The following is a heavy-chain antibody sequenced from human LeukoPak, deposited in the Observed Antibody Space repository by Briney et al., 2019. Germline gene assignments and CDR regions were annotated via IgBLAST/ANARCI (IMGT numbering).Heavy chain of an antibody. Sequence: GGSLRLSCAASGFTFSSYEMNWVCQAPGKGLEWVSYISSSGSTIYYADSVKGRFTISRDNAKNSLYLQMNSLRAEDTAVYYCARTPYYYGSGSYDYWGQGTLVTVSS. D-gene: IGHD3-10*01. V-gene: IGHV3-48*03. CDR1: GFTFSSYE. J-gene: IGHJ4*02. CDR2: ISSSGSTI. CDR3: ARTPYYYGSGSYDY.